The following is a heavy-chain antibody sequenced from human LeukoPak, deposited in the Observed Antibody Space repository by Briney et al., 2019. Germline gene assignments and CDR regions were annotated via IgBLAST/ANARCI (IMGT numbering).Heavy chain of an antibody. CDR3: AADQGATNFVDAFDI. D-gene: IGHD1-26*01. Sequence: ASVKVSCKASGGTFSSYAISWVRQAPGQGLEWMGGIIPIFGTANCAQKFQERVTITRDMSTSTAYMELSSLRSEDTAVYNCAADQGATNFVDAFDIWGQGTMVTVSS. CDR2: IIPIFGTA. CDR1: GGTFSSYA. J-gene: IGHJ3*02. V-gene: IGHV1-69*05.